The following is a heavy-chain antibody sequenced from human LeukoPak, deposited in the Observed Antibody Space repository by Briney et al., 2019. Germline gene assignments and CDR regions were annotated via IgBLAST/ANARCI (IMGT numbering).Heavy chain of an antibody. CDR3: ARHEDYYDSSGYSLVWFDP. Sequence: GGSLRLSCAASGFTFSSYGMHWVRQAPDKGLEWVAVISYDGSNKYYADSVKGRFTISRDNSKNTLYLQMNSLRAEDTAVYYCARHEDYYDSSGYSLVWFDPWGQGTLVTVSS. CDR1: GFTFSSYG. D-gene: IGHD3-22*01. CDR2: ISYDGSNK. V-gene: IGHV3-30*03. J-gene: IGHJ5*02.